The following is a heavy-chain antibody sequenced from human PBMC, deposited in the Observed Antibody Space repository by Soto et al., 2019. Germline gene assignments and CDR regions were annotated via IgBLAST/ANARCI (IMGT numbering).Heavy chain of an antibody. D-gene: IGHD4-4*01. CDR3: AKEEGGAMTTEEDGNYYYYGMDV. CDR1: GFTFSSYG. V-gene: IGHV3-30*18. Sequence: PGGSLRLSCAASGFTFSSYGMHWVRQAPGKGLEWVAVISYDGSNKYYADSVKGRFTISRDNSKNTLYLQMNSLRAEDTAVYYCAKEEGGAMTTEEDGNYYYYGMDVWGQGTTVTVSS. J-gene: IGHJ6*02. CDR2: ISYDGSNK.